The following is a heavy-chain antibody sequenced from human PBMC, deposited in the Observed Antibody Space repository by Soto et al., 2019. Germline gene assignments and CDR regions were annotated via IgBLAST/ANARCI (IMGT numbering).Heavy chain of an antibody. D-gene: IGHD1-7*01. Sequence: QVQLQESGPGLAKPSETLSLTCTVSGGSVSSGSYYWSWIRQPPGKGLEWIGYIYRTGSTNYNPSLKSRVTISLDKSENQFSLKVTSLTAADTAVYYCASRDPGTSVDYWGQGTLVTVSS. CDR2: IYRTGST. V-gene: IGHV4-61*01. CDR3: ASRDPGTSVDY. J-gene: IGHJ4*02. CDR1: GGSVSSGSYY.